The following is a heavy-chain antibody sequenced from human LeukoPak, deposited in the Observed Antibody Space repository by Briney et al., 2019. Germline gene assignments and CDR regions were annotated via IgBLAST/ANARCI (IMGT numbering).Heavy chain of an antibody. CDR3: ARGGLQDGMDV. D-gene: IGHD4-11*01. CDR1: GGSISSYY. V-gene: IGHV4-59*08. Sequence: SETLSLTCTVSGGSISSYYWSWIRQPPGKGLEWIGYIYYSGSTNYNPSLKSRVTISVDTSKNQFSLKLSSVTAADTAVYYCARGGLQDGMDVWGQGTTVTISS. CDR2: IYYSGST. J-gene: IGHJ6*02.